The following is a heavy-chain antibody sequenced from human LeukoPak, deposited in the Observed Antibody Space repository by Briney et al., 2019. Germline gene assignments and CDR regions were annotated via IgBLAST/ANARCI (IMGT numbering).Heavy chain of an antibody. CDR2: IIPILGIA. CDR1: GGTFSSYA. CDR3: ARESGVHYGSGSYPY. Sequence: ASVKVSCKASGGTFSSYAISWVRQAPGQGLEWMGRIIPILGIANYAQKFQGRVTITADKSTSTAYMELSSLRSEDTAVYYCARESGVHYGSGSYPYWGQGTLVTVSS. D-gene: IGHD3-10*01. V-gene: IGHV1-69*04. J-gene: IGHJ4*02.